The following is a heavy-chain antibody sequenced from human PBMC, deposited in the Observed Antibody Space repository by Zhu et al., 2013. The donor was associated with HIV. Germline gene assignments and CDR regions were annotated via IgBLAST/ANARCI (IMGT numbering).Heavy chain of an antibody. J-gene: IGHJ4*02. D-gene: IGHD5-12*01. Sequence: EVQLVESGGGLVQPGGSLRLSCAASGFTFSSYEMNWVRQAPGKGLEWVSYISSSGSTIYYADSVKGRFTISRDNAKNSLYLQMNSLRAEDTAVYYCARVSQGHSGYSFDYWGQGTLVTVSS. V-gene: IGHV3-48*03. CDR1: GFTFSSYE. CDR3: ARVSQGHSGYSFDY. CDR2: ISSSGSTI.